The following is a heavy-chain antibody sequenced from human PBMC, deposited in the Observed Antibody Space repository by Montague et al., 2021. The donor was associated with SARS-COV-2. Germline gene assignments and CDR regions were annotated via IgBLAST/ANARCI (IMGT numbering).Heavy chain of an antibody. CDR1: GGSLSGYY. Sequence: SETLSLTCAVYGGSLSGYYWCWICQPPGAGMEWIAEISNSGSTSYNQSLTRRVTISVDTSKNKCHLKLSSATASATAVYFCVRVPYLLLCVPRYYGMDVWGQGTTVTVSS. CDR3: VRVPYLLLCVPRYYGMDV. D-gene: IGHD2-2*01. CDR2: ISNSGST. V-gene: IGHV4-34*01. J-gene: IGHJ6*02.